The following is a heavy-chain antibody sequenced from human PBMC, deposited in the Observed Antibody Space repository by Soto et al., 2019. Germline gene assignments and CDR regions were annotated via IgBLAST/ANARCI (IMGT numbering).Heavy chain of an antibody. D-gene: IGHD6-13*01. Sequence: GGSLRLSCAASGFTFSNYAMSWVRQAPGKGLEWVSGISGGGGSKYYVDSVKGRFTISRDNSKNTLYLQMNSLRAEDTAIYYCAKEPMAAADYNWFDPWGQGTLVTVSS. CDR3: AKEPMAAADYNWFDP. CDR2: ISGGGGSK. CDR1: GFTFSNYA. J-gene: IGHJ5*02. V-gene: IGHV3-23*01.